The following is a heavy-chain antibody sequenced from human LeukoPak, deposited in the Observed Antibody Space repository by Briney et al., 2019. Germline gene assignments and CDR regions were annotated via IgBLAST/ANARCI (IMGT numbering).Heavy chain of an antibody. CDR3: ARDSNDIFDY. D-gene: IGHD3-9*01. CDR1: GFTFSSYD. Sequence: PGGSLRLSCAASGFTFSSYDMYWVRQAPGKGLEWVALIWYDGSNKYYADSVKGRFTISRDNAKNSLYLQMNSLRDEDTAVYYCARDSNDIFDYWGQGTLVTVSS. CDR2: IWYDGSNK. J-gene: IGHJ4*02. V-gene: IGHV3-33*01.